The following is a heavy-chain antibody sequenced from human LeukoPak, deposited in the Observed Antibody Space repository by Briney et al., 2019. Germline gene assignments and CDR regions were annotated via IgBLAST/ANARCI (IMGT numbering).Heavy chain of an antibody. CDR1: GGSFSGYY. CDR2: INHSGST. D-gene: IGHD3-3*01. Sequence: SETLSLTCAVYGGSFSGYYWSWIRQPPGKGLEWIGEINHSGSTNYNPSLKSRVTISVDTSKNQFSLKLSSVTAADTAVYYCARVGAYYDFWSGSKRWFDPWGQGTLATVSS. J-gene: IGHJ5*02. V-gene: IGHV4-34*01. CDR3: ARVGAYYDFWSGSKRWFDP.